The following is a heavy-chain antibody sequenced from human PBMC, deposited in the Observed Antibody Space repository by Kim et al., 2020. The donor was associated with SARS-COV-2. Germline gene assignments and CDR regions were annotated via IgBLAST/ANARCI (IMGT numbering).Heavy chain of an antibody. CDR3: ARPFVVVPAATWGMDV. J-gene: IGHJ6*02. Sequence: KFQGRVTITADESTSTAYMELSRLRSEDTAVYYCARPFVVVPAATWGMDVWGQGTTVTVSS. V-gene: IGHV1-69*01. D-gene: IGHD2-2*01.